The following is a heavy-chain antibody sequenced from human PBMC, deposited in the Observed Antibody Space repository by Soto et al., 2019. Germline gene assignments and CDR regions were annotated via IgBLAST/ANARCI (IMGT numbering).Heavy chain of an antibody. CDR3: ARGGVGRYCSSSSCYTWVFDY. CDR1: GFTFSNYW. Sequence: GVSLRLSCAASGFTFSNYWMHWVRQAPGKGLVWVSRINSDGSSTSYADSVKGRFTISRDNAKNTLSLQMNSLRADDTPVYYCARGGVGRYCSSSSCYTWVFDYWGQGTLVTVSS. CDR2: INSDGSST. D-gene: IGHD2-2*02. J-gene: IGHJ4*02. V-gene: IGHV3-74*01.